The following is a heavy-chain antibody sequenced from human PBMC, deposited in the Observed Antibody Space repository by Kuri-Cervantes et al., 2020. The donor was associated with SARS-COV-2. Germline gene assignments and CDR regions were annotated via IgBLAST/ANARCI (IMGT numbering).Heavy chain of an antibody. V-gene: IGHV4-59*08. J-gene: IGHJ5*02. CDR2: IYKGGST. D-gene: IGHD3-3*01. CDR3: AKYGTDDYLSTYFGRGSRFDP. CDR1: GGSISDYY. Sequence: SETLSLTCIVSGGSISDYYWTWVRQPPGKGLEWIGDIYKGGSTKSNPSLKTRVTISVDTSKNQFSLRLTSVTAADTAIYFCAKYGTDDYLSTYFGRGSRFDPWGQGTLVTVSS.